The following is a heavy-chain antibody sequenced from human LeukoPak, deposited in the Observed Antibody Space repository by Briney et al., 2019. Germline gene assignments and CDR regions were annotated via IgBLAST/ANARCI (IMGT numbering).Heavy chain of an antibody. J-gene: IGHJ1*01. D-gene: IGHD6-19*01. CDR1: GGSFGGYY. V-gene: IGHV4-34*01. Sequence: SETLSLTCAVYGGSFGGYYWSWIRQPPGKGLEWIGEINHSGSTNYNPSLKSRVTISVDTSKNQFSLKLSSVTAADTAVYYCARGSRIAVAGTQYFQHWGQGTLVTVSS. CDR2: INHSGST. CDR3: ARGSRIAVAGTQYFQH.